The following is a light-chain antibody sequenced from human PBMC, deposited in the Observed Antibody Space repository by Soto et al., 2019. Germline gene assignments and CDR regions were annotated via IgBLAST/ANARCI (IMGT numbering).Light chain of an antibody. Sequence: QSALTQPASVSGSPGQSITISCTRTSSDVGGYKSVSWYQQHPGKAPKLMIYEVSNRPSGVSNRFSGFKSGNTASLTISGLQAEDEADYFCLSYTSSNSWVFGGGTKLTVL. J-gene: IGLJ3*02. CDR1: SSDVGGYKS. V-gene: IGLV2-14*01. CDR3: LSYTSSNSWV. CDR2: EVS.